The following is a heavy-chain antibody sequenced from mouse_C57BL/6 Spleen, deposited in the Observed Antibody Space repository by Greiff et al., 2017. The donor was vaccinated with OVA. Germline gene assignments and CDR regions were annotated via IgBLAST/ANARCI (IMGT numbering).Heavy chain of an antibody. CDR2: ISYDGSN. J-gene: IGHJ4*01. V-gene: IGHV3-6*01. Sequence: EVHLQESGPGLVKPSQSLSLTCSVTGYSITSGYYWNWIRQFPGNKLEWMGYISYDGSNNYNPSLKNRISITRDTSKNQFFLKLNSVTTEDTATYYCARDRGIYYYGSWAMDYWGQGTSVTVSS. CDR3: ARDRGIYYYGSWAMDY. D-gene: IGHD1-1*01. CDR1: GYSITSGYY.